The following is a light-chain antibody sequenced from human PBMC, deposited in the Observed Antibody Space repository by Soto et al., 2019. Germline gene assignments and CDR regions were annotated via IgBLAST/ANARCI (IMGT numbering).Light chain of an antibody. J-gene: IGKJ4*02. Sequence: EIVLTQSPDTLSFSPGERATLSCRASKSVTSKYLAWYQQKPGQAPRILIHGASHRAIGIPDRFSGSGSGTDFTLTIIRLEPEDFALYYCQQYGSSVQFGGGTKVEIK. CDR2: GAS. CDR1: KSVTSKY. CDR3: QQYGSSVQ. V-gene: IGKV3-20*01.